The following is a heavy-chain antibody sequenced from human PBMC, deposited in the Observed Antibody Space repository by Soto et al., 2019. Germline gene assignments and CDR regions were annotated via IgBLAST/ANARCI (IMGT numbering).Heavy chain of an antibody. V-gene: IGHV3-74*01. J-gene: IGHJ4*02. Sequence: EVQLVESGGGLVQPGGSLGFSWEAPGLPFVGYGLTWVRQAPGRGWVWVSRINSDGSSTSYADSVKGRFTISRDNAKNTLYLQMNSLRAEDTAVYYCVRTSLVVAAATREDYWGQGTLVTVSS. CDR2: INSDGSST. CDR1: GLPFVGYG. CDR3: VRTSLVVAAATREDY. D-gene: IGHD2-15*01.